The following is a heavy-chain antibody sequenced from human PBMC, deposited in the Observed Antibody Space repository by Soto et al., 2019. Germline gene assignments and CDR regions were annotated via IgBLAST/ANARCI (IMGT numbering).Heavy chain of an antibody. V-gene: IGHV3-23*01. Sequence: GGSLRLSCAASGFTISSYAMSWVRQAPGKGLEWVSTITRSDGSSYYADSVKRRFTISRDNSKNTLYLQMNSLRAEDTAVYYCAKAENDDYYYYDMDVWGQGTTVTVSS. D-gene: IGHD1-1*01. CDR1: GFTISSYA. CDR2: ITRSDGSS. CDR3: AKAENDDYYYYDMDV. J-gene: IGHJ6*02.